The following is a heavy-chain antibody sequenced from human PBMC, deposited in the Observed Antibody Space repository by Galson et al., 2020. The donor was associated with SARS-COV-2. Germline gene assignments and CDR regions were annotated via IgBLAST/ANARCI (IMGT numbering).Heavy chain of an antibody. CDR2: ISNSGSTI. V-gene: IGHV3-48*03. CDR1: GFTFSDYE. CDR3: ASRRSTVVRSIVLDN. D-gene: IGHD2-21*01. J-gene: IGHJ4*02. Sequence: TGGSLRLSCAASGFTFSDYEMNWVRQAPGKGLEWLSYISNSGSTIYYADSVKGRFTISRDNAKNSLSLQMNSLRVEDTAVYYCASRRSTVVRSIVLDNCGPGTLVTVSS.